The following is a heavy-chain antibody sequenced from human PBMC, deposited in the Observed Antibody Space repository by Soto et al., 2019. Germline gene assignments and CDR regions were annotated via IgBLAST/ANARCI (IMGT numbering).Heavy chain of an antibody. Sequence: GGSLRLSCAASGFTFSSYAMHWVRQAPGKGLEWVAVISYDGSNKYYADSVKGRFTISRDNSKNTLYLQMNSLRAEDTAVYYCAREGGDPRLYYYYGMEVWGQGTTVTVSS. D-gene: IGHD2-21*02. CDR1: GFTFSSYA. CDR3: AREGGDPRLYYYYGMEV. V-gene: IGHV3-30-3*01. J-gene: IGHJ6*02. CDR2: ISYDGSNK.